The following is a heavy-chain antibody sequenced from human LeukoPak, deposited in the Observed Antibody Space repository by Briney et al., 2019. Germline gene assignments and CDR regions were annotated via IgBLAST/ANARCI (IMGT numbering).Heavy chain of an antibody. CDR3: AKDLRDPEGY. J-gene: IGHJ4*02. CDR1: GFTFSTSA. D-gene: IGHD1-14*01. V-gene: IGHV3-30*18. Sequence: GGSLRLSCVTSGFTFSTSAMSWVRQAPGKGLEWVAVISYDGSNKYYADSVKGRFTISRDNSKNTLYLQMNSLRAEDTAVYYCAKDLRDPEGYWGQGTLVTVSS. CDR2: ISYDGSNK.